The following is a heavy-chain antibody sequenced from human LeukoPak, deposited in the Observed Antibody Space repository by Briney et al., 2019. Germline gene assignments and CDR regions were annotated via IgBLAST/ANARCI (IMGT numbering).Heavy chain of an antibody. Sequence: SETLSLTCTVSGGFISSSSYYWGWIRQPPGKGLEWIGSIYYSGSTYYNPSLKSRVTISVDTSKNQFSLKLSSVTAADTAVYYCSRSVTTSYYYYGVDVWGQGTTVTVSS. CDR3: SRSVTTSYYYYGVDV. CDR2: IYYSGST. J-gene: IGHJ6*02. D-gene: IGHD3-3*01. CDR1: GGFISSSSYY. V-gene: IGHV4-39*01.